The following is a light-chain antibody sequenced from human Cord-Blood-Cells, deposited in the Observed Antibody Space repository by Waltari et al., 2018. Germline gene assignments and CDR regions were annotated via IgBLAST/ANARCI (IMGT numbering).Light chain of an antibody. CDR1: QGISSA. CDR2: DAS. V-gene: IGKV1-13*02. J-gene: IGKJ4*01. Sequence: AIQLTQSPSSLSASVGDRVTITYRASQGISSALAWYQQKPGKAPKLLIYDASSVERGVPSRFSGSGSGTDFTLTISSLQPEDFATYYCQQFNSYPLTFGGGTKVEIK. CDR3: QQFNSYPLT.